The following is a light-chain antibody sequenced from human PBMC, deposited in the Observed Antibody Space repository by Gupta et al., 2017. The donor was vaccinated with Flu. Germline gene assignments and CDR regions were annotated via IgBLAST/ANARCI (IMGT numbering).Light chain of an antibody. V-gene: IGLV1-44*01. J-gene: IGLJ3*02. CDR3: AAWDDSLNGWV. Sequence: SVLTQPPSASGTPGQRVTISCSGSRSNIGSNTLNWYQQLPGTAPKLLIYSNNQRPSGVPDRFSGSKSGTSASLAISGLQSEDEADYYCAAWDDSLNGWVFGGGTKLTVL. CDR1: RSNIGSNT. CDR2: SNN.